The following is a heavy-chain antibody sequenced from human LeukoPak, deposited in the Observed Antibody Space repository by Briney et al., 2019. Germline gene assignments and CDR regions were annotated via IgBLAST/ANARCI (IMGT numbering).Heavy chain of an antibody. D-gene: IGHD2-2*01. J-gene: IGHJ6*03. CDR2: IIPIFGTA. CDR1: GGTFSSYA. V-gene: IGHV1-69*13. CDR3: ARLSGAPDIVVPPGYYYMDV. Sequence: ASVKVSCKASGGTFSSYAISWVRQAPGQGLEWMGGIIPIFGTANYAQKFQGRVTITADESTSTAYMELSSLRSEDTAVYYRARLSGAPDIVVPPGYYYMDVWGKGTTVTVSS.